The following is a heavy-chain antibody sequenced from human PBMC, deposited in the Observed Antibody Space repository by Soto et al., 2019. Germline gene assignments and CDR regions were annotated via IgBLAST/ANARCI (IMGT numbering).Heavy chain of an antibody. CDR2: IYYSGST. Sequence: PSETLSLTCTVSGGSISSGDYYWSWIRQPPGKGLEWIGYIYYSGSTYYNPSLKSRVTISVDTSKNQFSLKLSSVTAADTAVYYCATAPPPHDYGDYGIPYYFDYWGQGTLVTVSS. D-gene: IGHD4-17*01. J-gene: IGHJ4*02. V-gene: IGHV4-30-4*01. CDR3: ATAPPPHDYGDYGIPYYFDY. CDR1: GGSISSGDYY.